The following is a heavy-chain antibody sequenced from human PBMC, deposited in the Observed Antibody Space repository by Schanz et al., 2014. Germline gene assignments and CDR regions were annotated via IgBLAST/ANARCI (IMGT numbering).Heavy chain of an antibody. Sequence: QVQLVQSGAEVKKPGASVKVSCKASGYTFTSYYMHWVRQAPGQGLEWMGIINPSGGSTSYAQKFQDSVTITRDTSASIIYMELSSLRSEDTAVFFCARGEARVASSGVVIVPMNVWGKGTTVIVSS. D-gene: IGHD3-3*01. J-gene: IGHJ6*03. CDR1: GYTFTSYY. CDR2: INPSGGST. V-gene: IGHV1-46*01. CDR3: ARGEARVASSGVVIVPMNV.